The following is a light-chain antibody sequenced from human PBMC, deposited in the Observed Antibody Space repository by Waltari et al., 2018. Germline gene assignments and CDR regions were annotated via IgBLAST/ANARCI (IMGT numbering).Light chain of an antibody. Sequence: QSALTQPASVSGSPGQSITISCTGTSSDVGSYNLVSWYQQHPGKAPKLMNYEGSKRPSGVSNRFSGSKSDNTASLTISGLQAEDEADYYCCSYAGSSTYVFGTGTKVTVL. J-gene: IGLJ1*01. CDR1: SSDVGSYNL. V-gene: IGLV2-23*01. CDR2: EGS. CDR3: CSYAGSSTYV.